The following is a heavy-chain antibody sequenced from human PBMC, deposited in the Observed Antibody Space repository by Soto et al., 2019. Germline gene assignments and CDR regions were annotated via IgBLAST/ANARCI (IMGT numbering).Heavy chain of an antibody. CDR2: LWYDGSNK. J-gene: IGHJ4*02. Sequence: QVQLVESGGGVVQPGRSLRLSCAASGFTFSSYGMHWVRQAPGKGLEWVAVLWYDGSNKYYADSVKGRFTISRDNSKNTLYLQMNSLRAEDTAVYYCARMGVRDDWYFDYWGQGTLVTVSS. CDR3: ARMGVRDDWYFDY. CDR1: GFTFSSYG. D-gene: IGHD1-26*01. V-gene: IGHV3-33*01.